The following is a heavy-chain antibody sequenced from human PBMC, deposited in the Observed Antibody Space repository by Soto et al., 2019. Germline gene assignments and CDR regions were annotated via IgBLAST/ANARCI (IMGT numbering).Heavy chain of an antibody. V-gene: IGHV4-4*07. CDR1: GGSISNYY. J-gene: IGHJ4*02. Sequence: SETLSLTCTVSGGSISNYYWSWIRQPAGKGLEWIGRIYSSGSTNYNPSLKSRVTMSVDTSKNQFSLKLTSVTAADTAVYFCARATRDYGDYGYFDSWGQGTLVTVSS. D-gene: IGHD4-17*01. CDR2: IYSSGST. CDR3: ARATRDYGDYGYFDS.